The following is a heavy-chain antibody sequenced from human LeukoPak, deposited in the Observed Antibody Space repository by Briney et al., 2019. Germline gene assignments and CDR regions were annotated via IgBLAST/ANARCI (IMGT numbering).Heavy chain of an antibody. Sequence: PSETLSLTCTVSGGSLSSGYWSWIRQPPGRGLEWIGYIYTSGSTNYNPSLKSRVTISVDTPKNQFALKLSSVTAADTAVYYCAKSYFDYSTYYSYYFNLWGQGALVTVSS. V-gene: IGHV4-4*09. CDR1: GGSLSSGY. CDR3: AKSYFDYSTYYSYYFNL. CDR2: IYTSGST. J-gene: IGHJ4*02. D-gene: IGHD4-11*01.